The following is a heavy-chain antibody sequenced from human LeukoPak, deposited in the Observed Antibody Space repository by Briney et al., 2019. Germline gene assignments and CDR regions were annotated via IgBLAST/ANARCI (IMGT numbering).Heavy chain of an antibody. J-gene: IGHJ5*02. CDR1: GYTFTSYY. D-gene: IGHD2-2*01. Sequence: ASVKVSCKASGYTFTSYYMHWVRQAPGQGLEWMGLISPSGGSTSYAQKFQGRVTMTRDMSTRTDYMELSSLRYEDTAVYYCARDVSSTSSWWFDPWGQGTLVIVSS. CDR3: ARDVSSTSSWWFDP. CDR2: ISPSGGST. V-gene: IGHV1-46*01.